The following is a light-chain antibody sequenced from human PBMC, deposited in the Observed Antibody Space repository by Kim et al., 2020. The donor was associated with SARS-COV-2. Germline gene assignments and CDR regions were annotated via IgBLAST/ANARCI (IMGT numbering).Light chain of an antibody. CDR1: QSVISSY. CDR2: GAS. V-gene: IGKV3-20*01. Sequence: SPGERATLSCRTSQSVISSYLAWYRQRPGQSPSLLIYGASRRATGIPDRCSGSGSGTDVTLTITRLEPEDFAVYYCQQYGSSPWTFGQGTKVDIK. CDR3: QQYGSSPWT. J-gene: IGKJ1*01.